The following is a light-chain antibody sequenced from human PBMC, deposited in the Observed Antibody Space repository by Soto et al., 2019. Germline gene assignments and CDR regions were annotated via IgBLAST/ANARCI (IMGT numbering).Light chain of an antibody. CDR1: SSDVGGYNY. V-gene: IGLV2-8*01. CDR2: EVN. CDR3: RSYAGSCNV. Sequence: QSALTQPPSASGSPGQSVAISCTGTSSDVGGYNYVSWYQQHPGKAPKLMIYEVNKRPSGVPDRFSGSKSGNTASLTVSGLQAEDEAGYYCRSYAGSCNVFATGTKVTVL. J-gene: IGLJ1*01.